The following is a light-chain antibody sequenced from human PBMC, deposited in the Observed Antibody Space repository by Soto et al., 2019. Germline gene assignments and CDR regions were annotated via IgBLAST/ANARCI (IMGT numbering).Light chain of an antibody. V-gene: IGKV3-20*01. J-gene: IGKJ1*01. Sequence: VLTQSPGTLSLSPGERATLSCRASESVTDSYIAWYQQRPGQSPRLLIYCASNRATGIPDRFSGSGSGTDFTLTISRVEPEDFAIYYCQQYGRTFGQGPKVEMK. CDR3: QQYGRT. CDR1: ESVTDSY. CDR2: CAS.